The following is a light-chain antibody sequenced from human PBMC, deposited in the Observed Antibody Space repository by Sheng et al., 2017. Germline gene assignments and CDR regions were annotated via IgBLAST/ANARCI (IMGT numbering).Light chain of an antibody. V-gene: IGKV3-20*01. J-gene: IGKJ4*01. Sequence: DIVLTQSPGTLSLSPGERGTLSCRASQSVSANYLAWYQQKVGQPPRLLIYGASNRAAGIPDRFSGTGSGADFTLTISGLEPEDFAVYYCQQYANSPFTFGGGTKVEIK. CDR3: QQYANSPFT. CDR1: QSVSANY. CDR2: GAS.